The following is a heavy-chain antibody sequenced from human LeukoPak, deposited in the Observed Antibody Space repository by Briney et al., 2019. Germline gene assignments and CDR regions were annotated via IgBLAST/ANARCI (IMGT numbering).Heavy chain of an antibody. Sequence: SETLSLTCTVSGGPIYSYYWSWIRQSAGKGLERIGRLYPGVSTDYNPSLKSRVTMSLDTSKKQFALKLTAVTAADTAVYYCARLKFYDSTGYSPSHYMEVWGKGTTVTVSS. J-gene: IGHJ6*03. CDR3: ARLKFYDSTGYSPSHYMEV. CDR2: LYPGVST. V-gene: IGHV4-4*07. D-gene: IGHD3-22*01. CDR1: GGPIYSYY.